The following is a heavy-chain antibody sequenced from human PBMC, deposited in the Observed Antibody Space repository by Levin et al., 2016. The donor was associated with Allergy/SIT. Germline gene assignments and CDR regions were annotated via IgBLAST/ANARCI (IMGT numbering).Heavy chain of an antibody. CDR1: GFTFSSYS. V-gene: IGHV3-48*01. CDR2: ISSSSSTI. D-gene: IGHD6-19*01. J-gene: IGHJ6*02. Sequence: GESLKISCAASGFTFSSYSMNWVRQAPGKGLEWVSYISSSSSTIYYADSVKGRFTISRDNAKNSLYLQMNSLRADDTAVYYCARDFGNLGAITVAGTYLSCAMDVWGQGTTVTVSS. CDR3: ARDFGNLGAITVAGTYLSCAMDV.